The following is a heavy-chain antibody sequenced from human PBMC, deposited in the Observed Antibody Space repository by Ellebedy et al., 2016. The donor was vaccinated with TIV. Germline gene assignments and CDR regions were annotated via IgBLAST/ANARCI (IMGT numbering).Heavy chain of an antibody. CDR3: ARDLSLVPGVYYFDY. Sequence: SETLSLTCTVSGGSIGTYHWSWIRQPAGKGLEWIGRIYNRGKTNYNPSLKSRVTMSVDTSKNQFSLKLTSVTAADPAVYYCARDLSLVPGVYYFDYWGPGTLATVSS. D-gene: IGHD2-2*01. CDR2: IYNRGKT. J-gene: IGHJ4*02. V-gene: IGHV4-4*07. CDR1: GGSIGTYH.